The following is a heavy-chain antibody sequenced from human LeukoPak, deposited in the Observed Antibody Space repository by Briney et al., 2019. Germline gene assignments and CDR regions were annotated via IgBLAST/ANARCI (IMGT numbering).Heavy chain of an antibody. V-gene: IGHV4-34*01. CDR2: INHSGST. D-gene: IGHD2-15*01. CDR1: GGSFSGYY. CDR3: ARGLGYCSGGSCYPLGY. J-gene: IGHJ4*02. Sequence: SETLSLTCAVYGGSFSGYYWSWIRQPPGKGLEWIGEINHSGSTNYNPSLKSRVTISVDTSKNQFSLKLSSVTAADTAVYYCARGLGYCSGGSCYPLGYWGQGTLVTVSS.